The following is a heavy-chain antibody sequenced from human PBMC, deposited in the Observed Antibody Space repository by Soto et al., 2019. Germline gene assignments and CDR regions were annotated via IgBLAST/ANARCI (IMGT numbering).Heavy chain of an antibody. CDR1: GYTFTSYG. D-gene: IGHD3-3*01. Sequence: ASVKVSCKASGYTFTSYGISWVRQAPGQGLEWMGWISAYNGNTNYAQKLQGRVTMTTDTSTSTAYMELRSLRSDDTAVYYCERDDLEWLSWFDPWGQGTPVIVSS. V-gene: IGHV1-18*01. CDR3: ERDDLEWLSWFDP. CDR2: ISAYNGNT. J-gene: IGHJ5*02.